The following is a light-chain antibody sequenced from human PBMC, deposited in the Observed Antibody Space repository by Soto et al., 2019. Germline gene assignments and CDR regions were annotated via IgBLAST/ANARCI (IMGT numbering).Light chain of an antibody. V-gene: IGKV4-1*01. CDR3: QQYCGTPPS. Sequence: DIVMTQSPDSLAVSLGERATINCKSSQSVLYSSNNKNYLAWYQQKPGQPPKLLIYWASTRESGVPDRFSGSGSGTDFTLTISSLQAEDVAVYYCQQYCGTPPSFGPGTKVDIK. CDR1: QSVLYSSNNKNY. J-gene: IGKJ3*01. CDR2: WAS.